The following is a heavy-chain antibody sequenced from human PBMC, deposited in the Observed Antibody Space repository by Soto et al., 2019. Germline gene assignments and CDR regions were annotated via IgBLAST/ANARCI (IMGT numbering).Heavy chain of an antibody. CDR2: ISSSSSYI. V-gene: IGHV3-21*01. D-gene: IGHD3-22*01. Sequence: GGSLRLSCAASGFTFSSYSMNWVRQAPGKGLEWVSSISSSSSYIYYADSVKGRFTISRDNAKNSLYLQMNSLRAEDTAVYYCARSPYYYDSSGYYSYWGQGTPVTVSS. CDR3: ARSPYYYDSSGYYSY. J-gene: IGHJ4*02. CDR1: GFTFSSYS.